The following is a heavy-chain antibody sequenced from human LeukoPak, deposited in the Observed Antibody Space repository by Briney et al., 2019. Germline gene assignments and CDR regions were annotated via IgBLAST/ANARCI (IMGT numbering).Heavy chain of an antibody. CDR1: GGSISSGSYY. V-gene: IGHV4-61*02. D-gene: IGHD3-10*01. J-gene: IGHJ4*02. CDR2: IYTSGST. CDR3: ARRGVTYYYGSGSYLN. Sequence: SETLSLTCTVSGGSISSGSYYWSWIRQPAGKGLEWIGRIYTSGSTNYNPSLKSRVTISVDTSKNQFSLKLSSVTAADTAVYYCARRGVTYYYGSGSYLNWGQGTLVTVSS.